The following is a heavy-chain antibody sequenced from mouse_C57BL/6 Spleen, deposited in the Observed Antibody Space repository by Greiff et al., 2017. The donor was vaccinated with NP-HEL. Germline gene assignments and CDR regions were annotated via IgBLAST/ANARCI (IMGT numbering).Heavy chain of an antibody. V-gene: IGHV1-42*01. CDR1: GYSFTGYY. CDR3: ARDYYGNRDY. CDR2: INPSTGGT. Sequence: VQLKQSGPELVKPGASVKISCKASGYSFTGYYMNWVKQSPEKSLEWIGEINPSTGGTTYNQKFKAKATLTVDKSSSTAYMQLKSLTSEDSAVYYCARDYYGNRDYWGQGTTLTVSS. D-gene: IGHD2-1*01. J-gene: IGHJ2*01.